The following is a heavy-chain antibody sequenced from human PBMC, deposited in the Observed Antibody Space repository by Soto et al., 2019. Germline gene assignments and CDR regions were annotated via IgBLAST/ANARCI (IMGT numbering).Heavy chain of an antibody. V-gene: IGHV4-30-4*01. CDR1: GGSISSGDYY. CDR3: ASSYYDSSGYCFNFYF. J-gene: IGHJ4*01. Sequence: SSETLSLTCTVSGGSISSGDYYWSWIRQPPGKGLEWIGYIYYSGSTYYNPSLKSRVTISVDTSKNQFSLKLSSVTAADTAVYYCASSYYDSSGYCFNFYFWGQGTLVTVSS. D-gene: IGHD3-22*01. CDR2: IYYSGST.